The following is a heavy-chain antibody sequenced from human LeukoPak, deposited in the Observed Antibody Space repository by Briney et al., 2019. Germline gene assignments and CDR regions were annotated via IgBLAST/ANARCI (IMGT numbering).Heavy chain of an antibody. CDR1: GGSISSGAYY. V-gene: IGHV4-31*03. CDR2: INYSGST. CDR3: ARLKGLEGLFDY. J-gene: IGHJ4*02. D-gene: IGHD5/OR15-5a*01. Sequence: PSETLSLTCTVSGGSISSGAYYWSWIRQHPGKALEWIGYINYSGSTYYNPSLKSRVTISVDTSKNQFSLKLSSVTAADTAVYYCARLKGLEGLFDYWGQGTLVTVSS.